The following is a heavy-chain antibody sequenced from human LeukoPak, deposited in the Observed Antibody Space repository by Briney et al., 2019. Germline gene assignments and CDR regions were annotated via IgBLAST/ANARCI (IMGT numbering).Heavy chain of an antibody. D-gene: IGHD4-17*01. CDR2: IKSKTDGGTT. CDR1: GFTFSNAW. CDR3: TTDHDDYVDYFDY. V-gene: IGHV3-15*01. Sequence: GGSLRLSCAASGFTFSNAWMSWVRQAPGKGLEWVGRIKSKTDGGTTDYAAPVKGRFTISRDDSKNTLYLQMNSLKTEDTAVYYCTTDHDDYVDYFDYWGQGTLVTVSS. J-gene: IGHJ4*02.